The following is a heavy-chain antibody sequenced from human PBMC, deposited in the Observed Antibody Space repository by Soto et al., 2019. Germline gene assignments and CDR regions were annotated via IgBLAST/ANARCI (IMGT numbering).Heavy chain of an antibody. V-gene: IGHV3-30*02. CDR1: GFTFSSYG. D-gene: IGHD3-10*01. CDR2: IWYDGSNK. Sequence: GGSLRLSCAASGFTFSSYGMHWVRQAPGKGLEWVAVIWYDGSNKYYADSVKGRFTISRDNSKNTVHLEMNSLRDEDTALYYCARSRSGAVADSFDFWGQGTLVTVSS. J-gene: IGHJ4*02. CDR3: ARSRSGAVADSFDF.